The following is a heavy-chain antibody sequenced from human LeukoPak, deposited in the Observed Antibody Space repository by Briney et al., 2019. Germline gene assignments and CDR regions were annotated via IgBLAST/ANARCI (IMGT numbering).Heavy chain of an antibody. CDR3: ARVVPAAWTPDY. V-gene: IGHV4-30-4*08. J-gene: IGHJ4*02. Sequence: PSETLSLTCTVSGGSISSGDYYWSWIRQPPGKGLEWIGYIYYSGSTYYNPSLKSRVTISVDTSKNQFSLKLSSVTAADTAVYYCARVVPAAWTPDYWGQGTLVTVSS. CDR2: IYYSGST. D-gene: IGHD2-2*01. CDR1: GGSISSGDYY.